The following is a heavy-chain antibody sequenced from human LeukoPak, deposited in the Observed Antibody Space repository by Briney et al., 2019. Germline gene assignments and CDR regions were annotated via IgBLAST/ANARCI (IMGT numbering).Heavy chain of an antibody. CDR2: MHSVGTT. Sequence: GGSLRLSCAASGFTVNTNYMSWVRQAPGKGLEWVSIMHSVGTTYYADSVKGRFTFSRDNSKNTLYLQMNNLRAEDTAVYYCARDGSSGRGYYYYYGMDVWGEGTTVTVSS. D-gene: IGHD1-26*01. CDR3: ARDGSSGRGYYYYYGMDV. CDR1: GFTVNTNY. J-gene: IGHJ6*04. V-gene: IGHV3-53*01.